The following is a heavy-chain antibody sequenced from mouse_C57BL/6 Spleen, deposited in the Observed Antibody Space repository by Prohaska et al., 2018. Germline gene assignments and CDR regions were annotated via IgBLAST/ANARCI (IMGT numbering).Heavy chain of an antibody. J-gene: IGHJ1*03. Sequence: QVQLQQPGAELVKPGASVTLSCKASGYTFTSYWMQWVKQRPGQGLEWIGAIDPSDSYTNYNQKFKGKATLTVDTSSSTAYMQLSSLTSEDSAVYYCARERGSSHWYFDVWGTGTTVTVSS. CDR1: GYTFTSYW. V-gene: IGHV1-50*01. CDR2: IDPSDSYT. D-gene: IGHD1-1*01. CDR3: ARERGSSHWYFDV.